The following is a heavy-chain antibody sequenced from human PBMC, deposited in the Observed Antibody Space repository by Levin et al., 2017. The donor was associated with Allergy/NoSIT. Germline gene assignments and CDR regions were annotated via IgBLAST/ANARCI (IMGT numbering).Heavy chain of an antibody. CDR1: GGSFSGYY. D-gene: IGHD4-17*01. Sequence: SETLSLTCAVYGGSFSGYYWSWIRQPPGKGLEWIGEINHSGSTNYNPSLKSRVTISVDTSKNQFSLKLSSVTAADTAVYYCARVGYYGDYDADYWGQGTLVTVSS. CDR3: ARVGYYGDYDADY. CDR2: INHSGST. V-gene: IGHV4-34*01. J-gene: IGHJ4*02.